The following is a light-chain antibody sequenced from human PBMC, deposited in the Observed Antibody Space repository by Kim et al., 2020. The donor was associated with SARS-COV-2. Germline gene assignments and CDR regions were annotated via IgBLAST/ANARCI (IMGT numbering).Light chain of an antibody. CDR2: DDS. J-gene: IGLJ2*01. CDR3: QVWDSSSDHRGV. V-gene: IGLV3-21*03. Sequence: PGKTARITCGGNNIGSKSVHWYQQKPGQAPVLVVYDDSDRPSGSPERFSGSNSGNTATLTISRVEAGDEADYYCQVWDSSSDHRGVFGGGTQLTVL. CDR1: NIGSKS.